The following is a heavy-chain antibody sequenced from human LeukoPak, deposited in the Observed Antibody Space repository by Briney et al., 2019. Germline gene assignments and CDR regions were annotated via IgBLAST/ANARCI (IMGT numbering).Heavy chain of an antibody. V-gene: IGHV3-23*01. CDR3: AKANTSSYGDYSGWFDP. CDR1: GFTFGRYA. D-gene: IGHD4-17*01. J-gene: IGHJ5*02. Sequence: GGSLRLSCAPSGFTFGRYAMSWVRHAPGKGLECVSAFSGSGGSTYYADSVRGRFTISRDNSKNTLYLQMNSLRAEDTAVSYCAKANTSSYGDYSGWFDPWGQGTLVTVSS. CDR2: FSGSGGST.